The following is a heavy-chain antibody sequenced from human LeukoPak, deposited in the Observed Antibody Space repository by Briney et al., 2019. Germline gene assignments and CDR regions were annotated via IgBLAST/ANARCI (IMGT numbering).Heavy chain of an antibody. D-gene: IGHD2-2*01. J-gene: IGHJ6*02. CDR2: IYSGGST. CDR3: ARLGYCSSTSCSYYGMDV. CDR1: GFTVSSNY. Sequence: GGSLRLSCAAPGFTVSSNYMSWVRQAPGKGLEWVSVIYSGGSTYYADSVKGRFTISRDNSKNTLYLQMNSLRAEDTAVYYCARLGYCSSTSCSYYGMDVWGQGTTVTVSS. V-gene: IGHV3-66*04.